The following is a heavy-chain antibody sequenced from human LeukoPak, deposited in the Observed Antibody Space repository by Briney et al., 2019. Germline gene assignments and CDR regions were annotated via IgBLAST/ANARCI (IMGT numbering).Heavy chain of an antibody. D-gene: IGHD1-14*01. CDR2: VSSTSGYI. J-gene: IGHJ6*02. CDR1: GFTFSSYD. Sequence: AGGSLSLSCAASGFTFSSYDMHWVRQAAGKGLEWVSSVSSTSGYIYYAESVNGRFTISRDNSKNTVYLQMNSLRAEDTAVYYCARRSPEYYYYAIDVWGQGTTVTVSS. V-gene: IGHV3-21*01. CDR3: ARRSPEYYYYAIDV.